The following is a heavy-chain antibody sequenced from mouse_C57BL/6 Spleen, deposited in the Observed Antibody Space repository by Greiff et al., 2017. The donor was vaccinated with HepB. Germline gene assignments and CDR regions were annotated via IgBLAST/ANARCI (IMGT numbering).Heavy chain of an antibody. CDR3: ARQYYSNHVGFAY. CDR2: ISSGSSTI. CDR1: GFTFSDYG. V-gene: IGHV5-17*01. J-gene: IGHJ3*01. D-gene: IGHD2-5*01. Sequence: EVQVVESGGGLVKPGGSLKLSCAASGFTFSDYGMHWVRQAPEKGLEWVAYISSGSSTIYYADTVKGRFTISRDNAKNTLFLQMTSLRSEDTAMYYCARQYYSNHVGFAYWGQGTLVTVSA.